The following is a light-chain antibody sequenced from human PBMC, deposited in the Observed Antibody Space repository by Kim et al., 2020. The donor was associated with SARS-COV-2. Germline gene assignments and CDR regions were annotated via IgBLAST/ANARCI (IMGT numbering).Light chain of an antibody. Sequence: DVVMTQSPLSLPVTLGQPASISCRSSQSLVHSDGNTYLNWFQQRPGQSPRRLIYKVSKRDSGVPERFSGSGSGTDFTLKISGVEAEDVGVYSCMQTTPWPPYTLGQGTRLEIK. J-gene: IGKJ2*01. CDR2: KVS. V-gene: IGKV2-30*02. CDR3: MQTTPWPPYT. CDR1: QSLVHSDGNTY.